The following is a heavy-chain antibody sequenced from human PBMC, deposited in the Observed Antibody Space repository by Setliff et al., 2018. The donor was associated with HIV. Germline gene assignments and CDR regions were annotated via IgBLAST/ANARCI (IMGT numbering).Heavy chain of an antibody. CDR1: GFTFSSYA. CDR2: IQSKTDGEST. D-gene: IGHD2-2*01. V-gene: IGHV3-15*01. J-gene: IGHJ4*02. CDR3: TTIVGFCSSTRCYSDY. Sequence: GGSLRLSCAASGFTFSSYAMSWVRQAPGKGLEWVGRIQSKTDGESTDYAAPVKGRFTISRDYSKNTLFLQMNSLKTEDTAVYYCTTIVGFCSSTRCYSDYWGQGTLVTVSS.